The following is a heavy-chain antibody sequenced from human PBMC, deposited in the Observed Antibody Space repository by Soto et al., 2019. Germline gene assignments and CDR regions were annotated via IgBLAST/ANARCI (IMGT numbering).Heavy chain of an antibody. D-gene: IGHD2-15*01. J-gene: IGHJ5*02. CDR2: ISAYNGNT. CDR3: ARDGCSGGSGSVGNNWSDP. V-gene: IGHV1-18*01. Sequence: QVQLVQSGAEVKKPGASVKVSCKASGYTFTSYGISWVRQAPGQGLEWMGWISAYNGNTHYAQKLQGRVTMTTDTSTSTACRELRSGRSDDTTVYYCARDGCSGGSGSVGNNWSDPWGQGTLVTVSS. CDR1: GYTFTSYG.